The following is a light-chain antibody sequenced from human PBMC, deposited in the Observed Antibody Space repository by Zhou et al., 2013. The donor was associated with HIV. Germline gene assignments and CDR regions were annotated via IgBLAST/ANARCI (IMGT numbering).Light chain of an antibody. CDR1: QSISSY. Sequence: DIQMTQSPSSLSASVGDRVTITCRASQSISSYLNWYQQKPGKAPKLLIYAASSLQSGVPSRFSGSGSGTDFTLTISSVQPEDFATYYCQQINTYPLTFGPGTTVDIK. V-gene: IGKV1-39*01. J-gene: IGKJ3*01. CDR2: AAS. CDR3: QQINTYPLT.